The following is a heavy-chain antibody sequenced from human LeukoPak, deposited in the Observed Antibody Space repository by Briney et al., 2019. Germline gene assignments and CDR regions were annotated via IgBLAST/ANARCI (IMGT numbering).Heavy chain of an antibody. J-gene: IGHJ3*02. CDR2: IIPIFGTA. Sequence: SVKVSCKASGYTFTSYAISWVRQAPGQGLEWMGGIIPIFGTANYAQKFQGRVTITADESTSTAYMELSSLRSEDTAVYYCARDTLGYCSSTSCRHDAFDIWGQGTMVTVSS. D-gene: IGHD2-2*01. CDR1: GYTFTSYA. V-gene: IGHV1-69*13. CDR3: ARDTLGYCSSTSCRHDAFDI.